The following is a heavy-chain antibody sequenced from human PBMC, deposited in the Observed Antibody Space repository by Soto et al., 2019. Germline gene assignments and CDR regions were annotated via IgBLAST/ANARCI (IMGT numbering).Heavy chain of an antibody. CDR1: GGPFSGYY. Sequence: PSETLSLTCAVYGGPFSGYYWSWIRQPPGKGLEWIGEINYGGSANYNPSLKSRVTISVDTSKNHFSLKLNSVTAADSAVYYCAKNFDYWGQGTLVTVSS. J-gene: IGHJ4*02. V-gene: IGHV4-34*01. CDR3: AKNFDY. CDR2: INYGGSA.